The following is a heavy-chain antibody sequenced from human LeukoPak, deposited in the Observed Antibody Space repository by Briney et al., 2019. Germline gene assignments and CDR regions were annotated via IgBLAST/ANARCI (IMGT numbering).Heavy chain of an antibody. J-gene: IGHJ5*02. D-gene: IGHD6-19*01. CDR3: ARIPFSVAGTGNWFDP. Sequence: GASVKVSCKASGYTFTSYGISWVRQAPGQGLEWMGWFSAYNGNTNYAQKLQGRVTMTTDTSTSTAYMELRSLRSDDTAVYYCARIPFSVAGTGNWFDPWGQGTLVTVSS. CDR2: FSAYNGNT. CDR1: GYTFTSYG. V-gene: IGHV1-18*01.